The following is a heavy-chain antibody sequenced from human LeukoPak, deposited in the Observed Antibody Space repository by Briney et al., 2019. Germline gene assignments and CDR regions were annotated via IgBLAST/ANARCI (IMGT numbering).Heavy chain of an antibody. CDR2: IKQDGSEN. CDR3: VRGRGWYLDR. J-gene: IGHJ2*01. CDR1: GFTYSTAW. V-gene: IGHV3-7*04. Sequence: GGSLRLAWAASGFTYSTAWMCWVPQAPGKGRERVSTIKQDGSENHYLHFVKGRFTISRDNAENSLYLQMTSLRADDTAVYSCVRGRGWYLDRWGRGTQVTVSS.